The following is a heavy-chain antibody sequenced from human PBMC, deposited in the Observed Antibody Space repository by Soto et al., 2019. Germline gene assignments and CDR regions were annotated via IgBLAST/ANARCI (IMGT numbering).Heavy chain of an antibody. D-gene: IGHD3-10*01. CDR1: GFTFSSYG. CDR3: AKGYYYGSGSPPYGY. CDR2: ISYDGSNK. Sequence: QVQLVESGGGVVQPGRSLRLSCAASGFTFSSYGMHWVRQAPGKGLEWVAVISYDGSNKYYADSVKGRFTISRDNSENTLYLQMNSLRAEDTAVYYCAKGYYYGSGSPPYGYWGQGTLVTVSS. V-gene: IGHV3-30*18. J-gene: IGHJ4*02.